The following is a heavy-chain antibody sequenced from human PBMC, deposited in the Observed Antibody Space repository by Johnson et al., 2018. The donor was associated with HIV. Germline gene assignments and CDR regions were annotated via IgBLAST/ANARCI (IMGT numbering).Heavy chain of an antibody. CDR3: AKIRTSGTGDAFDI. D-gene: IGHD1-14*01. CDR2: VSYDGIKK. Sequence: QVQLVESGGGVVQPGMSLRLSCVASGFTFSSYGMHWVRQAPGKGLEWVAIVSYDGIKKYYPDSVKGRFTISRDNSKNTLYLQMDSLRAEDTAVYYCAKIRTSGTGDAFDIWGQGTMVTVSS. CDR1: GFTFSSYG. J-gene: IGHJ3*02. V-gene: IGHV3-30*18.